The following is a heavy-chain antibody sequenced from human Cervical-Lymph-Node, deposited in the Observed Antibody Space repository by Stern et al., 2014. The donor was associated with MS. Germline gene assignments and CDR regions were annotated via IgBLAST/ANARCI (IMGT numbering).Heavy chain of an antibody. CDR3: ASRWSGTYYGQNWFDP. V-gene: IGHV4-31*03. CDR2: IYYSGAT. CDR1: GGSISSGGHY. Sequence: QLQLQESGPGLVKHSQTLSLTCTVSGGSISSGGHYWSWIRQLPGKGLEWIGYIYYSGATFYNPSLKSRVTMSLDTSKNQFSLKLSSVTAADTAVYYCASRWSGTYYGQNWFDPWGQGALVTVSS. D-gene: IGHD1-26*01. J-gene: IGHJ5*02.